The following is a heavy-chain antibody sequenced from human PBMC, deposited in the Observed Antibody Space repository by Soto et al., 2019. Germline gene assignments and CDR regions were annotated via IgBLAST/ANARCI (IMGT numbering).Heavy chain of an antibody. Sequence: SETLSLTCTVCGGSISTYYWSWIRQPPGKGLEWIGYVYNSGSTKYNPSLKSRVTIWESTSKNQVSLRLTSVTAADTAVYYCARDRQHTYGNCFDPWGQGTLVTVSS. CDR2: VYNSGST. CDR1: GGSISTYY. CDR3: ARDRQHTYGNCFDP. J-gene: IGHJ5*02. V-gene: IGHV4-59*01. D-gene: IGHD4-17*01.